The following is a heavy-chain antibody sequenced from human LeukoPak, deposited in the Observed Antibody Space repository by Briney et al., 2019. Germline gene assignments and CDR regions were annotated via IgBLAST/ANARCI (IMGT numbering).Heavy chain of an antibody. CDR3: ARVPPGGYYDFWSGYYSTPPDFDY. CDR2: ISAYNGNT. V-gene: IGHV1-18*01. CDR1: GYTFTSYG. D-gene: IGHD3-3*01. J-gene: IGHJ4*02. Sequence: ASVKVSRKASGYTFTSYGISWVRQAPGQGLEWMGWISAYNGNTNYAQKLQGRVTMTTDTSTSTAYMELRSLRSDDTAVYYCARVPPGGYYDFWSGYYSTPPDFDYWGQGTLVTVSS.